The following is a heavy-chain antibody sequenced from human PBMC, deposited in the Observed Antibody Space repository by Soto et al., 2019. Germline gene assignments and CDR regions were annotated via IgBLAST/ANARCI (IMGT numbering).Heavy chain of an antibody. CDR3: ARCIVGATGIFDFDY. CDR1: GGTFSSYA. D-gene: IGHD1-26*01. J-gene: IGHJ4*02. V-gene: IGHV1-69*01. CDR2: IIPIFGTA. Sequence: QVQLVQSGAEVKKPGSSVKVSCKASGGTFSSYAISWVRQAPGQGLEWMGGIIPIFGTANYAQKFQGRVTITADESTSTAYMEPSSLRSEDTAVYYCARCIVGATGIFDFDYWGQGTLVTVSS.